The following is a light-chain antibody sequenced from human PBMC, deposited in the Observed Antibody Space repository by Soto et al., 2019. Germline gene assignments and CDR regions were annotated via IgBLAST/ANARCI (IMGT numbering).Light chain of an antibody. J-gene: IGKJ4*01. V-gene: IGKV1-8*01. CDR1: QGISSY. CDR3: QQYYSYPST. Sequence: AIRMTQSPSSFSASTGDRVTITCRASQGISSYLAWYQQKPGKAPKLLIYAASTLQSGVPSRFIGSGCWRDLTLSISCLQSEDWGTNYCQQYYSYPSTFDGGNKVEF. CDR2: AAS.